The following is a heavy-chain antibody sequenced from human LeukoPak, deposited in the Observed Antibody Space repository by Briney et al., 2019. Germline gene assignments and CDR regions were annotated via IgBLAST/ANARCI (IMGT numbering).Heavy chain of an antibody. V-gene: IGHV1-2*02. J-gene: IGHJ6*03. CDR1: GYTFTGYY. CDR3: ARTPIFGVVIIPYYHMDV. Sequence: ASVKVSCKASGYTFTGYYMHWVRQAPGQGLEWMGWINPNSGGTNYAQKFQGRVTMTRDTSISTAYMELSRLRSDDTAVYYCARTPIFGVVIIPYYHMDVWGKGTTVTVSS. CDR2: INPNSGGT. D-gene: IGHD3-3*01.